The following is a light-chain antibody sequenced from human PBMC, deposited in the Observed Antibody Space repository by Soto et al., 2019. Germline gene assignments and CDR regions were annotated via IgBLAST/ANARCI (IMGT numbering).Light chain of an antibody. CDR3: SSYSGSTTHIL. Sequence: QSALTQPASVSGSPGQSITISCTGSSSDVGGYNYVSWYQQHPGKAPKLIIYDVTYRPSGFSYRFSASKSGSTASLTISGLQPEDEADYDCSSYSGSTTHILFGGGTKLTVL. J-gene: IGLJ2*01. CDR1: SSDVGGYNY. V-gene: IGLV2-14*01. CDR2: DVT.